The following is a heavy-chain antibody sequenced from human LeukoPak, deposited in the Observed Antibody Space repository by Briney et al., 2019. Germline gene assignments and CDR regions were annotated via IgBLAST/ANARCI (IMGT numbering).Heavy chain of an antibody. CDR3: ARVYVYSSSFFDY. CDR1: GGTFSSYA. J-gene: IGHJ4*02. Sequence: ASVKVSCKASGGTFSSYAISWVRQAPGQGLEWMGRIIPILGIANYAQKFQGRVTITADKSTSTAYMELSSLRSEDTAVYYCARVYVYSSSFFDYWGQGTLVTVSS. D-gene: IGHD6-13*01. CDR2: IIPILGIA. V-gene: IGHV1-69*04.